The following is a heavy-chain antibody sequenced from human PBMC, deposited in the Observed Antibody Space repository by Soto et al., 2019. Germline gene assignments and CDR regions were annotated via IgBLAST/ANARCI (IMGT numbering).Heavy chain of an antibody. CDR2: ISHSGNS. Sequence: QVQLQQWGAGLLKPSETLSLTCAVYGGSFSDYYWSWIRQPPGKGLEWIGEISHSGNSNYSPSLKSRVTISVDPSKTQFSLRVTSVTAPARAVYYLARKTYREITYWAQGPLATASS. J-gene: IGHJ4*02. CDR3: ARKTYREITY. CDR1: GGSFSDYY. D-gene: IGHD3-10*01. V-gene: IGHV4-34*01.